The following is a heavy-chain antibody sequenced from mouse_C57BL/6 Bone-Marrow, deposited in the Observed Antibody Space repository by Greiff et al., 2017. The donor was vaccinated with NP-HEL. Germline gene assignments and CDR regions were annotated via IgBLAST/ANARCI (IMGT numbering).Heavy chain of an antibody. V-gene: IGHV6-3*01. Sequence: EVMLVESGGGLVQPGGSMKLSCVASGFTFSNYWMNWVRQSPEKGLEWVAQIRLKSDNYATHYAESVKGRFTISRDDSKSSVYLQMNNLRAEDTGIYYCTAQATLDYWGQGTTLTVSS. J-gene: IGHJ2*01. CDR3: TAQATLDY. CDR1: GFTFSNYW. D-gene: IGHD3-2*02. CDR2: IRLKSDNYAT.